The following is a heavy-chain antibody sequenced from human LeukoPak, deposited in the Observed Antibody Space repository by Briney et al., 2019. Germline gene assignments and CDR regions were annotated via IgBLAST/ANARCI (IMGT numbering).Heavy chain of an antibody. CDR1: GGSISSGGYS. Sequence: SETLSLTCAVSGGSISSGGYSWSWIRQPPGKGLEWIGYIYHSGSTYYNPSLKSRVTISVDRSKNQFSLKLSSVTAADTAVYYCARGEDGYNWGIFDPWGLGTLVTVSS. CDR2: IYHSGST. D-gene: IGHD5-24*01. V-gene: IGHV4-30-2*01. CDR3: ARGEDGYNWGIFDP. J-gene: IGHJ5*02.